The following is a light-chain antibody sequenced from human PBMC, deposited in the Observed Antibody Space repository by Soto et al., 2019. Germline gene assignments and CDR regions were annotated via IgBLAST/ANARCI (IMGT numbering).Light chain of an antibody. CDR3: SSYAGSSNV. V-gene: IGLV2-8*01. Sequence: QSALTQPPSASGSPGQSVAISCTGTSSDVGGYNYVSWYQQHPGKAPKLVIYEVNKRPSGVPDRFSGSKSGNTASLTVSGLQAEDEADYYCSSYAGSSNVFGTGTRSPS. J-gene: IGLJ1*01. CDR2: EVN. CDR1: SSDVGGYNY.